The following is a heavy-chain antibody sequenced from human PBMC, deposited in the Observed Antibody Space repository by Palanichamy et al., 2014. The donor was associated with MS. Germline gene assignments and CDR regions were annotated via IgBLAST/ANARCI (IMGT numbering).Heavy chain of an antibody. D-gene: IGHD1-26*01. V-gene: IGHV1-3*01. CDR2: INAGNGNT. J-gene: IGHJ4*02. Sequence: AEVKKVGASVKVSCKASGYTFTRNAMHWVRQAPGQRLEWMGWINAGNGNTKYSQKFQGRVTITRDTSASTAYMEVSSLRSEDTAVYYCARYSGSFYFDYWGQGTLVTVSS. CDR1: GYTFTRNA. CDR3: ARYSGSFYFDY.